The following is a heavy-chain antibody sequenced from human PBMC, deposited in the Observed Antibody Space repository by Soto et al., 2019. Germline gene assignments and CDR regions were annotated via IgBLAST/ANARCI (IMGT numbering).Heavy chain of an antibody. CDR1: GYTFTSYG. V-gene: IGHV1-18*01. CDR2: IISYNGNT. J-gene: IGHJ4*02. Sequence: QVQLVQSGAEVKKPGASVKVSCKASGYTFTSYGISWVRQAPGQGLEGMGWIISYNGNTNCAQKLQGRVTMTTDSSTSTGYMDLRRLRSDDKAVYYCARDAPSEDYWGQGTLVTVPS. CDR3: ARDAPSEDY.